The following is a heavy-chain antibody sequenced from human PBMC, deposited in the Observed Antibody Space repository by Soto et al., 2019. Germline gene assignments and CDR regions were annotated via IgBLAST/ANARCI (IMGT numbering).Heavy chain of an antibody. D-gene: IGHD5-18*01. V-gene: IGHV4-61*08. CDR2: IYYSGNT. CDR1: GDSVTSGDYY. J-gene: IGHJ5*01. CDR3: ARIPVDTYMTYWFDP. Sequence: QVQLQESGPGLVKPSETLSLTCTVSGDSVTSGDYYWSWIRQPPGKGLGWIGYIYYSGNTNYSPSLKRRVAISLDTSHNQFALKLSSVTAADTAVYFCARIPVDTYMTYWFDPWGQGTLVTVSS.